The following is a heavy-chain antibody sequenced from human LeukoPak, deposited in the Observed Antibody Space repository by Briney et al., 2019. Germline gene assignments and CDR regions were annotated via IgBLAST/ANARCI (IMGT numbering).Heavy chain of an antibody. CDR2: LSGGGGDT. D-gene: IGHD3-22*01. CDR1: GFTFSSYA. J-gene: IGHJ4*02. V-gene: IGHV3-23*01. Sequence: SGGSLRLSCAASGFTFSSYAMSWVRQAPGKGPEWVSSLSGGGGDTYYADSVNGRFTISRDNSKKTLYLQMNSLRAEDTAVYYCAKDRYYDRRRAYDYWGQGTLVTVSS. CDR3: AKDRYYDRRRAYDY.